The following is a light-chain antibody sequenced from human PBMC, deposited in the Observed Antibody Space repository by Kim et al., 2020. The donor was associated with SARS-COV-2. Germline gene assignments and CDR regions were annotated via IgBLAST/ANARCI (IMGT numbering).Light chain of an antibody. CDR1: SSNSGASVN. Sequence: VTMSSTGSSSNSGASVNVPWIQQLPGTAPTLLLFGVSNRPSGVPDRFSGSKSGTSASLAITGLQAEDEAEYYCQSYDNTLSGHWVFGGGTQLTVL. CDR2: GVS. CDR3: QSYDNTLSGHWV. J-gene: IGLJ3*02. V-gene: IGLV1-40*01.